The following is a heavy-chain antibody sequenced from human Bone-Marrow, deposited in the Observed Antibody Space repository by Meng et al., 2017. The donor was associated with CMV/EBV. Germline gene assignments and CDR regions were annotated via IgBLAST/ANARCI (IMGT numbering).Heavy chain of an antibody. V-gene: IGHV3-7*01. CDR1: GFTFSNYW. J-gene: IGHJ4*02. CDR3: ARGYVRFDY. CDR2: IKQDGSEK. Sequence: GESLKISCAASGFTFSNYWMNWVRQAPGKGLEWVANIKQDGSEKYYVDSVKGRFTISRDNAKNSLYLQMNSLRAEDTAVYYCARGYVRFDYWGQGTLVTVSS. D-gene: IGHD1-14*01.